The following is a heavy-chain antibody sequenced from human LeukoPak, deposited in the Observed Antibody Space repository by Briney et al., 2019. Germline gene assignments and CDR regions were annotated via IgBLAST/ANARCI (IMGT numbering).Heavy chain of an antibody. V-gene: IGHV3-7*01. CDR1: GFSFSNYW. CDR2: IKKDGSEK. D-gene: IGHD5-18*01. Sequence: PGGSLRLSCAPSGFSFSNYWMNWVRQAPGKGLEWVANIKKDGSEKNYVDSVKGRFTISRDNAKNSLYLQMNSLRAEDTAVYYCARDLYSAPNTDYWGQGTLVTVSS. J-gene: IGHJ4*02. CDR3: ARDLYSAPNTDY.